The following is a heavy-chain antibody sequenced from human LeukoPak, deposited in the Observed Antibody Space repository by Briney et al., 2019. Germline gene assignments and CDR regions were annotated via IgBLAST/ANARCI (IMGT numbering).Heavy chain of an antibody. J-gene: IGHJ4*02. Sequence: ASVKVSCKASGGTFSSYAINWVRQATGQGLEWMGWMNPNSGNTGYAQKFQGRVTMTRNTSISTAYMELSSLRSEDTAVYYCARDPGIAAAGQNWGQGTLVTVSS. CDR1: GGTFSSYA. CDR3: ARDPGIAAAGQN. V-gene: IGHV1-8*02. CDR2: MNPNSGNT. D-gene: IGHD6-13*01.